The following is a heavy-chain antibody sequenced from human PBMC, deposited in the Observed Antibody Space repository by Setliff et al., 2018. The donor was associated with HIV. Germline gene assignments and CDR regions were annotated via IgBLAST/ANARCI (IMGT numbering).Heavy chain of an antibody. Sequence: PGGSLRLSCAATGFTFDSYVLHWVRQAPGKGLEWVAVMSIHGNVIIYADSVEGRFTISRDNSRNRLFLQMNSLRVEDTAVYYCARDPTVGSPDYFDFWGQGTLVT. J-gene: IGHJ4*02. V-gene: IGHV3-30*03. CDR1: GFTFDSYV. CDR3: ARDPTVGSPDYFDF. D-gene: IGHD1-26*01. CDR2: MSIHGNVI.